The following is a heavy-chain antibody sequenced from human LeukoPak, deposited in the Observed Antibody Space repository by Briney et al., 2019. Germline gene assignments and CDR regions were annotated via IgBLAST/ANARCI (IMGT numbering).Heavy chain of an antibody. V-gene: IGHV4-38-2*01. Sequence: PSDTLSLTCAVSGYYMSSGYYWGWVRQPPGEGLEWIGSIYHSGNTYYNPSLRARVTISLDTSKNQFSLKLSPVPAADPAVYYCARISAGSGSYYFDSWGQGTLVTVSS. CDR2: IYHSGNT. J-gene: IGHJ4*02. D-gene: IGHD1-26*01. CDR3: ARISAGSGSYYFDS. CDR1: GYYMSSGYY.